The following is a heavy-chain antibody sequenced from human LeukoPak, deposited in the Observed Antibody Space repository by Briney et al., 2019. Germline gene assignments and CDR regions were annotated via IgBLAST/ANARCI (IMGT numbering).Heavy chain of an antibody. D-gene: IGHD3-10*01. CDR2: INAGNGNT. CDR1: GYTFTTYP. Sequence: GASVKVSCKVSGYTFTTYPMHWLRQAPGQGLEWMGWINAGNGNTKYSQRFQDRVTITRDTSANIVYMELSSLRSEDTAVYYCAREVVYYNSGSFYFYYCGQGTLVTASS. J-gene: IGHJ4*02. V-gene: IGHV1-3*01. CDR3: AREVVYYNSGSFYFYY.